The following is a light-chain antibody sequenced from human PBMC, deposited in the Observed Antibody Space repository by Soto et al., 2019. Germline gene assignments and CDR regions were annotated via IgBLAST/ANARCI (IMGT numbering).Light chain of an antibody. CDR1: QSVYSN. CDR2: GAS. V-gene: IGKV3-15*01. Sequence: EVLMTQSPATLSLSPGERVTLSCRASQSVYSNLAWYQQKPGQAPRLLIYGASTRATGLPARFSGSGSGTEFTLTISSLQSEDFAVYYCQQYNSWPLTFGGGTKVEIK. J-gene: IGKJ4*01. CDR3: QQYNSWPLT.